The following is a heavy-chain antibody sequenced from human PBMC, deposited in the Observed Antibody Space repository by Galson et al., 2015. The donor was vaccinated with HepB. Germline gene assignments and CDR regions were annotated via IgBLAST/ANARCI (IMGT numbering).Heavy chain of an antibody. CDR2: IWYDGSKK. CDR3: ARGRGADYGGNTGHFDY. V-gene: IGHV3-33*01. Sequence: AVIWYDGSKKYYADSVKGRFTISRDNSKSTLYLQMDSLRVEDTAMFYCARGRGADYGGNTGHFDYWGQGTLVTVSS. J-gene: IGHJ4*02. D-gene: IGHD4-23*01.